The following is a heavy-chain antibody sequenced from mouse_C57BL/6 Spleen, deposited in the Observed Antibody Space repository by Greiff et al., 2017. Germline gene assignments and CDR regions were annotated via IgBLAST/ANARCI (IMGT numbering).Heavy chain of an antibody. J-gene: IGHJ4*01. V-gene: IGHV7-3*01. Sequence: DVKLQESGGGLVQPGGSLSLSCAASGFTFTDYYMSWVRQPPGKALEWLGFIRNKANGYTTEYSASVKGRFTISRDNSQSILYLQMNALRAEDSATYYCARSRGYAMDYWGQGTSVTVSS. CDR3: ARSRGYAMDY. CDR2: IRNKANGYTT. CDR1: GFTFTDYY.